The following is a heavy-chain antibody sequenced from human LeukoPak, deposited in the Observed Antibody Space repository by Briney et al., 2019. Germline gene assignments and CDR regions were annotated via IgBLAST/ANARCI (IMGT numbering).Heavy chain of an antibody. CDR3: AREILRAAAGMFDY. CDR2: IYYSGST. D-gene: IGHD6-13*01. Sequence: SETLSLTCTVSGGSFNSGSYYWNWIRQPPGKGLEWIGYIYYSGSTNYNPSLKSRVTTSVDTSKNQFSLKLSSVTAADTAVYYCAREILRAAAGMFDYWGQGTLVTVSS. J-gene: IGHJ4*02. CDR1: GGSFNSGSYY. V-gene: IGHV4-61*01.